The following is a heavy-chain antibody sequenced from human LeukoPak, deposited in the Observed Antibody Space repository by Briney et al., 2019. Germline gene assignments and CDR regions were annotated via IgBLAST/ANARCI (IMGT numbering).Heavy chain of an antibody. V-gene: IGHV3-66*01. D-gene: IGHD6-13*01. Sequence: GGSLRLSCAASGFTVGSNYMSWVRQAPGKGLEWVSVIYSGGSTYYADSVKGRFTISRDNSKNTLYLQMNSLRAEDTAVYYCARGRSSSWYLEWGQGTLVTVSS. CDR3: ARGRSSSWYLE. J-gene: IGHJ4*02. CDR1: GFTVGSNY. CDR2: IYSGGST.